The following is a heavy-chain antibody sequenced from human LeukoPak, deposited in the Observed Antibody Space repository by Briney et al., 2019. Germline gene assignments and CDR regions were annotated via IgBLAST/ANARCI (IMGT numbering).Heavy chain of an antibody. CDR3: ARAGNYDILTGYYYYGMDV. D-gene: IGHD3-9*01. CDR2: ISSSGSTI. V-gene: IGHV3-48*03. Sequence: GSLRLSCAASGFTFSSYEKNWVRQAPGKGLEWVSYISSSGSTIYYADSVKGRFTISRDNAKNSLYLQMNSLRAEDTAVYYCARAGNYDILTGYYYYGMDVWGQGTTVTVSS. J-gene: IGHJ6*02. CDR1: GFTFSSYE.